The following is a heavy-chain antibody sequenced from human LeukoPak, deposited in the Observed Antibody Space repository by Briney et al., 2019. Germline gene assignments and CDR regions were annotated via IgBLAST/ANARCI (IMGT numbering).Heavy chain of an antibody. V-gene: IGHV1-69*13. D-gene: IGHD3-3*01. CDR2: IIPIFGTA. Sequence: TSVKVSCKASGYTFTSYGISWVRQAPGQGLEWMGGIIPIFGTANYAQKFQGRVTITADESTSTAYMELSSLRSEDTAVYYCARGAQRFLEWDNWFDPWGQGTLVTVSS. CDR1: GYTFTSYG. CDR3: ARGAQRFLEWDNWFDP. J-gene: IGHJ5*02.